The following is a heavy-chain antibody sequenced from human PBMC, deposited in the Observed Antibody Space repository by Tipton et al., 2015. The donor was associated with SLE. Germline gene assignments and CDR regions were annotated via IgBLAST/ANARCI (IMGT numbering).Heavy chain of an antibody. CDR3: ARDRTYYDGRGYSTVGYYFDY. D-gene: IGHD3-22*01. J-gene: IGHJ4*02. Sequence: SLRLSCAASGFTFSRYGMHRVRQAPGKGLNWVAVIWSDGSNKYHADSVKGRFTVSRDNSKNTLYLQMNSLRAEDTAVYYCARDRTYYDGRGYSTVGYYFDYWGQGTLVTVSS. CDR2: IWSDGSNK. V-gene: IGHV3-33*01. CDR1: GFTFSRYG.